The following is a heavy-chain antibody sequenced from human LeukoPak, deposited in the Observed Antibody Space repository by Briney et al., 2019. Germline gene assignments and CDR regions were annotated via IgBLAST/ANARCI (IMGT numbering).Heavy chain of an antibody. CDR1: GFTFSDYY. J-gene: IGHJ5*02. D-gene: IGHD3-22*01. CDR2: ISSSGSTI. Sequence: PGGSLRLSCAASGFTFSDYYMSWIRQAPGKGLEWVSYISSSGSTIYYADSVKGRFTISRDNAKNSLYLQMNSLRAADTAVYYCAPPPYYYEANGYSVAWGQGTLVTVSS. V-gene: IGHV3-11*04. CDR3: APPPYYYEANGYSVA.